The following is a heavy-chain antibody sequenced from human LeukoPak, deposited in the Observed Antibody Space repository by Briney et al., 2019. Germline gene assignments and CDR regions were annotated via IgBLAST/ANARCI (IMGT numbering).Heavy chain of an antibody. J-gene: IGHJ3*02. CDR2: IYYSGST. Sequence: SETLSLTCTVSGGSISSYYWSWIRQTPGKGLEWIGYIYYSGSTNYNPSLKSRVTISVDTSKNQFSLKLSSVTAADTAVYYCATDYGGNSLGFDIWGQGTMVTVSS. V-gene: IGHV4-59*01. CDR3: ATDYGGNSLGFDI. D-gene: IGHD4-23*01. CDR1: GGSISSYY.